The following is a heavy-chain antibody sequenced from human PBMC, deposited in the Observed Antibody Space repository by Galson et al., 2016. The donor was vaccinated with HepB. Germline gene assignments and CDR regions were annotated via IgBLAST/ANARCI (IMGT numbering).Heavy chain of an antibody. CDR1: GGSISSRSYY. D-gene: IGHD4-17*01. V-gene: IGHV4-39*01. Sequence: ETLSLTCTVSGGSISSRSYYWGWIRQPPGKGLEWIGSIYYSGSTYYNPSLKSRVTLSVDTSKSQFSLKLSSVTAADTAVYFCARHRTDGDYFDYWGQGTLVTVSS. CDR3: ARHRTDGDYFDY. J-gene: IGHJ4*02. CDR2: IYYSGST.